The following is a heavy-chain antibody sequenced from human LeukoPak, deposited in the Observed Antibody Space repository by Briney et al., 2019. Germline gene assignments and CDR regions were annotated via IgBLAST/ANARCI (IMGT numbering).Heavy chain of an antibody. J-gene: IGHJ6*02. CDR3: AKGIRGVNYYYGMDV. CDR1: GFTFSSYA. CDR2: TSGSGGST. V-gene: IGHV3-23*01. D-gene: IGHD3-10*01. Sequence: GGSLRLSCAASGFTFSSYAMSWVRQAPGKGLEWVSATSGSGGSTYYADSVKGRFTISRDNSKNTLYLQMNSLRAEDTAVYYCAKGIRGVNYYYGMDVWGQGTTVTVSS.